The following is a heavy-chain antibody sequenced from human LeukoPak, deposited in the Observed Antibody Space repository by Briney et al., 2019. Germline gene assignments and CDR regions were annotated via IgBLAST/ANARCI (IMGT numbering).Heavy chain of an antibody. CDR3: ARGAYGERSNYFDY. J-gene: IGHJ4*02. CDR1: GFTVSSNY. V-gene: IGHV3-53*04. D-gene: IGHD4-17*01. Sequence: GGSLRLSCAASGFTVSSNYMGWVRQAPGKGLEWVSVIYSGGSTYYADSVKGRFTISRHNSKNTLYLQMNSLRAEDTAVYYCARGAYGERSNYFDYWGQGTLVTVSS. CDR2: IYSGGST.